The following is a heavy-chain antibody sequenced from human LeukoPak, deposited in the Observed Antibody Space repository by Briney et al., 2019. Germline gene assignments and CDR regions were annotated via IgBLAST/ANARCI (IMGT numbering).Heavy chain of an antibody. J-gene: IGHJ3*02. V-gene: IGHV4-34*01. CDR1: GGSFSDYY. CDR2: INHRGST. CDR3: ATYSTGFDI. Sequence: SETLSLTCAVYGGSFSDYYWTWIRQPPGKGLEWIGGINHRGSTHYNPSLKSRVTISVDTSKKQFSLKLCSVTAADTAVYYCATYSTGFDIWGQGTVVTVSS. D-gene: IGHD6-19*01.